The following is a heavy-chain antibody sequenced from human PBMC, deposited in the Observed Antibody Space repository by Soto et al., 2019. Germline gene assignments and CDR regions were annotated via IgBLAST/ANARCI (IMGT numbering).Heavy chain of an antibody. CDR3: ARDRTYDYGSGTYQSLGDY. V-gene: IGHV1-18*04. CDR2: IRAYNGNT. D-gene: IGHD3-10*01. J-gene: IGHJ4*02. Sequence: QVQLVQSGAEVKKPGASVKVSCKASGYTFTSYGISWVRQAPGQELEWMGWIRAYNGNTNYAQKVQGRVTMTTDTYTSTAYMELRSLRSDDTAVYYCARDRTYDYGSGTYQSLGDYWGQGTLVTVSS. CDR1: GYTFTSYG.